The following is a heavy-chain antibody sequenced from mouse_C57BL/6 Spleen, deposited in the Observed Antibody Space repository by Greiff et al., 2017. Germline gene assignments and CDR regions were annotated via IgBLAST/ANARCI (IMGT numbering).Heavy chain of an antibody. CDR1: GYTFTDHE. J-gene: IGHJ2*01. V-gene: IGHV1-15*01. D-gene: IGHD2-1*01. CDR3: TRGGNYGGVNY. Sequence: QVQLPQSGAELVRPGASVTLSCKASGYTFTDHEMHWVKQTPVHGLEWIGAIDPETGGTTYNQKFKGKAILTADKSSSTGYMELRGQTSEDSAVYYCTRGGNYGGVNYWGQGTTLTVSS. CDR2: IDPETGGT.